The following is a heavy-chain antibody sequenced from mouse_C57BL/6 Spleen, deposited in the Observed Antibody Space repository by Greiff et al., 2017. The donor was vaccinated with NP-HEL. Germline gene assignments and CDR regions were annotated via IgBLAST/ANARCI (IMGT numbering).Heavy chain of an antibody. CDR2: INPGSGGT. J-gene: IGHJ4*01. CDR3: AREELDYAMDY. Sequence: QVQLQQSGAELVRPGTSVKVSCKASGYAFTNYLIEWVKQRPGQGLEWIGVINPGSGGTNYNEKFKGKATLTADKSSSTAYMQLSSLTSEDSAVYFCAREELDYAMDYWGQGTSVTVSS. CDR1: GYAFTNYL. V-gene: IGHV1-54*01. D-gene: IGHD4-1*01.